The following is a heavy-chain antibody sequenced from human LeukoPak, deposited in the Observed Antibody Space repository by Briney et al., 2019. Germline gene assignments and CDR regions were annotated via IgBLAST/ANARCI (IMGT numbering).Heavy chain of an antibody. CDR2: IIPILGIA. V-gene: IGHV1-69*04. CDR3: ARDRDDGDYYFDY. D-gene: IGHD4-17*01. J-gene: IGHJ4*02. CDR1: GGTFSSYA. Sequence: SVTVSCKASGGTFSSYAISWVRQAPGQGLEWMGRIIPILGIANYAQKFQGRVTITADKSTSTAYMELSSLRSEDTAVYYCARDRDDGDYYFDYWGQGTQVTVSS.